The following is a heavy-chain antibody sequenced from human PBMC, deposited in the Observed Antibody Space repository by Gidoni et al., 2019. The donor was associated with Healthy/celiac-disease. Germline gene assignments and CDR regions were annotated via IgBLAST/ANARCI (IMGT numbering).Heavy chain of an antibody. J-gene: IGHJ3*02. CDR2: ISSSGSTI. CDR3: ARVVGGSGYYYVGDAFDI. Sequence: EVQLVESGGGLVQHGGSLRLSCAASGFTFSSYEMNWVRQAPGKGLEWVSYISSSGSTIYYADSVKGRFTISRDNAKNSLYLQMNSLRAEDTAVYYCARVVGGSGYYYVGDAFDIWGQGTMVTVSS. CDR1: GFTFSSYE. D-gene: IGHD3-22*01. V-gene: IGHV3-48*03.